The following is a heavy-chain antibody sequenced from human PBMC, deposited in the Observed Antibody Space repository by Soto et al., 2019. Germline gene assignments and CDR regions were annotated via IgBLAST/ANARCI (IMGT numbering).Heavy chain of an antibody. CDR3: AKDRGGVLAPSYFDN. D-gene: IGHD2-8*01. CDR1: GFTFTDYA. J-gene: IGHJ4*02. Sequence: EVQLLESGGGFVQPGGSLRLSCAAAGFTFTDYAMTWVRQAPGKWLDWVSSISGSGGSTYYTDSVKGRFTISRDNSKNTLYLQMHSLRAEDTAVYYCAKDRGGVLAPSYFDNWGQGTLVTVSS. V-gene: IGHV3-23*01. CDR2: ISGSGGST.